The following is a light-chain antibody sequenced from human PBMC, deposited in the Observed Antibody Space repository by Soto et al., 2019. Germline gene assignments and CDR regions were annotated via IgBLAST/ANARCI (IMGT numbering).Light chain of an antibody. CDR1: QGIGSS. CDR3: QHLNSYPREVT. V-gene: IGKV1-9*01. J-gene: IGKJ4*01. CDR2: AAA. Sequence: DIQLTQSPSFLSASVGDRVTITCRARQGIGSSLAWYQQKPGNAPKILIYAAATLQGGVPSRFSGSGSGTEFTLTISSVQPEDFASYYWQHLNSYPREVTFGGGTKVEIK.